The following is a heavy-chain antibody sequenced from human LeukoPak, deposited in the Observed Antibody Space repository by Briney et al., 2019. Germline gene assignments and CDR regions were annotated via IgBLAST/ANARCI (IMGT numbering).Heavy chain of an antibody. J-gene: IGHJ4*02. CDR1: GFXFSSHA. CDR3: ARAWSRGNYFDY. Sequence: GGSLRLSCAASGFXFSSHAMSWVRQAPGKGREWVSRISVSGGGTYYADSVKGRFTISRDNSKNTLYLQMNSLSAEDTAVYYCARAWSRGNYFDYWGQGTLVTVSS. D-gene: IGHD3-16*01. V-gene: IGHV3-23*01. CDR2: ISVSGGGT.